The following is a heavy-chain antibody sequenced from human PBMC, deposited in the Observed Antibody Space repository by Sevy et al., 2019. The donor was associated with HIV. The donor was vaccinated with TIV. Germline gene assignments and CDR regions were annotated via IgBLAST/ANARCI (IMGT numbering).Heavy chain of an antibody. D-gene: IGHD3-22*01. J-gene: IGHJ4*01. Sequence: GGSLRLSCAASGFTFSVYSMNWVRQAPGKGLEWLSYIGSSGSTIAYADSVKGRFTISRDNAWSSLFLQMNSLRPEDTAVYYYASDVYYSDGSGYDFEHWGHGTLVTVSS. CDR2: IGSSGSTI. V-gene: IGHV3-48*04. CDR3: ASDVYYSDGSGYDFEH. CDR1: GFTFSVYS.